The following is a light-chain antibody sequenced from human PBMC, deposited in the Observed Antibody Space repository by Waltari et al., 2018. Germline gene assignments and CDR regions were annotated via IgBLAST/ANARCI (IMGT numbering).Light chain of an antibody. CDR2: GAS. J-gene: IGKJ1*01. CDR3: QHYVRLPVT. V-gene: IGKV3-20*01. Sequence: EIVLTQSPGTLSLSPGERATLSCRASQSVGRSLASYQQKPGQAPRLLIYGASLRATGIPDRFSGGGSGTDFSLTISRLEPEDFAAYHCQHYVRLPVTFGQGTKVEIK. CDR1: QSVGRS.